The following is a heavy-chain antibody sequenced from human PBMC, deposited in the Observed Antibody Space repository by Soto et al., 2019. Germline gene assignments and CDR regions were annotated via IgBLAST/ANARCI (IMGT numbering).Heavy chain of an antibody. D-gene: IGHD3-16*01. CDR2: MSYTGTT. Sequence: QVQLQESGPGLVKPSDTLSLTCVVSSYSISSGNWWGWIRQPPGKGLEWLVYMSYTGTTYYNSSLKSRVTMSVDTSKNQFSLRLRSVTAVDTAVYYCGRLPRLGDPFDYWGQGSLVTVSS. CDR3: GRLPRLGDPFDY. CDR1: SYSISSGNW. V-gene: IGHV4-28*01. J-gene: IGHJ4*02.